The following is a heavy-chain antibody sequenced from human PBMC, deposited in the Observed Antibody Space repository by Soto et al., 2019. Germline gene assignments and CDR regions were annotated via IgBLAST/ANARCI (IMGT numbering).Heavy chain of an antibody. Sequence: PGGSLRLSCAASGFTFNNYGMHWVRQAPGKGLEWVVVISFDGRNTDYLDSVKGRFTISRDNSKNTLYLEMTSLRAEDTAVYYCVKEGEHSSGWANFDYWGNGTLGTVS. D-gene: IGHD6-19*01. CDR1: GFTFNNYG. CDR2: ISFDGRNT. J-gene: IGHJ4*01. V-gene: IGHV3-30*18. CDR3: VKEGEHSSGWANFDY.